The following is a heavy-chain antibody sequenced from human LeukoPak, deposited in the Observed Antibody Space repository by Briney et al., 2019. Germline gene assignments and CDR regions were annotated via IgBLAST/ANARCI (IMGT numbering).Heavy chain of an antibody. J-gene: IGHJ4*02. D-gene: IGHD3-22*01. Sequence: SVKVSCKASGGTFSSYAISWVRQAPGQGLEWMGRIIPIFGIANYAQKFQGRVTITADKSTSTAYMELSSLRSEDTAVYYCAGESRPNYYDSSGYRFDYWGQGTLVIVSS. V-gene: IGHV1-69*04. CDR1: GGTFSSYA. CDR3: AGESRPNYYDSSGYRFDY. CDR2: IIPIFGIA.